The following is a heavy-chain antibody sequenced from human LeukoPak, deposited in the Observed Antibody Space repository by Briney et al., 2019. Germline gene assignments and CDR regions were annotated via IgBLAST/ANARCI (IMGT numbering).Heavy chain of an antibody. CDR1: GGSISSGSYY. CDR3: AKQYSGGWSDAFDI. V-gene: IGHV4-61*02. Sequence: PSQTLSLTCTVSGGSISSGSYYWSWIRQPAGKGLEWIGRIYTSGSTNYNPSLKSRVTMSGDTSKNQFSLKLSSVTAADTAVYHCAKQYSGGWSDAFDIWGQGTMVTVSS. J-gene: IGHJ3*02. D-gene: IGHD6-19*01. CDR2: IYTSGST.